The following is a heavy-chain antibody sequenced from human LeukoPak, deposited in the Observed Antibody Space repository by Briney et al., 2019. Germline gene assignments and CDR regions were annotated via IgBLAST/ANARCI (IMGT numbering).Heavy chain of an antibody. Sequence: GGSLRLSCAASGFTFSSSAMSWVRQAPGKGLEWVSYISSSSSTIYYADSVKGRFTISRDNAKNSLYLQMNSLRAEDTAVYYCARSVGATIPLFDYWGQGTLVTVSS. D-gene: IGHD1-26*01. CDR3: ARSVGATIPLFDY. J-gene: IGHJ4*02. CDR2: ISSSSSTI. V-gene: IGHV3-48*04. CDR1: GFTFSSSA.